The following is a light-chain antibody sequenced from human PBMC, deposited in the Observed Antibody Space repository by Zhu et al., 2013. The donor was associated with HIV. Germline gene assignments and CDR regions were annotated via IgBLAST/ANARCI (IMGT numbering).Light chain of an antibody. J-gene: IGKJ1*01. CDR3: QQYGSLPT. CDR2: GPS. V-gene: IGKV3-20*01. CDR1: QSVSNNY. Sequence: EILLTQSPGTLSLSPGESATLSCRASQSVSNNYVAWYQQKPGQAPRLLVYGPSRRATGIPDRFSGSGSETDFTLTISRLEPEDFAVFFCQQYGSLPTFGPGTRVEVK.